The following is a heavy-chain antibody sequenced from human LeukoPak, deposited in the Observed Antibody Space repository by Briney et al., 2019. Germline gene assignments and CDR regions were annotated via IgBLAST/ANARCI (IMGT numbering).Heavy chain of an antibody. J-gene: IGHJ4*02. CDR3: ASDRRVGYFDY. D-gene: IGHD1-26*01. Sequence: SETLSLTCTVSGGSISSYYWSWIRQPPGKGLEWIGYIYYSGSTNYNPSLKSRVTISVDTSKNQFSLKLSSVTAADTAVYYCASDRRVGYFDYWGQGTLVTVSS. CDR1: GGSISSYY. CDR2: IYYSGST. V-gene: IGHV4-59*01.